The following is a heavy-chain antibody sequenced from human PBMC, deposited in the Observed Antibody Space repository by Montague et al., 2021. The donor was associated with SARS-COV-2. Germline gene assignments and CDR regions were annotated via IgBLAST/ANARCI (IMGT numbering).Heavy chain of an antibody. CDR2: IYGATGRT. D-gene: IGHD3/OR15-3a*01. V-gene: IGHV3-23*03. CDR1: GFTFSSYA. J-gene: IGHJ4*02. CDR3: AKVDSVVP. Sequence: SLRLSCAASGFTFSSYALSWVRQAPGKGLEWVSNIYGATGRTFYADSVKGRFTMSRENSKNTLYLQMNSLRADDTAVYYCAKVDSVVPWGQGTLVTVSS.